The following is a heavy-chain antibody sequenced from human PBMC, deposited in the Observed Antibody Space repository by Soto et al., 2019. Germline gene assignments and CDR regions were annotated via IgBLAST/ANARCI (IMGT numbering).Heavy chain of an antibody. D-gene: IGHD2-21*02. CDR1: GGSISSGGYS. CDR3: ARVAYCGGDCYRGFDP. CDR2: IYHSGST. V-gene: IGHV4-30-2*01. J-gene: IGHJ5*02. Sequence: QLQLQESGSGLVKPSQTLSLTCAVSGGSISSGGYSWSWIRQPPGKGLEWIGYIYHSGSTYYNPSLKSRVTISVDRSKNQFSLKLSYVTAADTAVYYCARVAYCGGDCYRGFDPWGQGTLVTVSS.